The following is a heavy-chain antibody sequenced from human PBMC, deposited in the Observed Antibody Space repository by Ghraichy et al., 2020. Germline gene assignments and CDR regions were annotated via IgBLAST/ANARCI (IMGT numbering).Heavy chain of an antibody. J-gene: IGHJ4*02. CDR3: AKGYCSSTSCYPEC. CDR2: ISYDGSNK. D-gene: IGHD2-2*01. Sequence: GGSLRLSCAASGFTFSSYGMHWVRQAPGKGLEWVAVISYDGSNKYYADSVKGRFTISRDNSKNTLYLQMNSLRAEDTAVYYCAKGYCSSTSCYPECWGQGTLVTVSS. V-gene: IGHV3-30*18. CDR1: GFTFSSYG.